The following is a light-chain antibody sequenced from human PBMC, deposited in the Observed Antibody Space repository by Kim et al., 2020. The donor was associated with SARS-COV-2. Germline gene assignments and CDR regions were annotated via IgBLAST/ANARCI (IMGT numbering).Light chain of an antibody. Sequence: GQSITISCTGTSSDVGGYDYVFWYQQHPGKAPKLMIFDVSRRPAGVSNRFSASKSGNTASLTISGLQAEDEADYYCSSYTSSATYVFGTGTKVTVL. J-gene: IGLJ1*01. V-gene: IGLV2-14*04. CDR1: SSDVGGYDY. CDR2: DVS. CDR3: SSYTSSATYV.